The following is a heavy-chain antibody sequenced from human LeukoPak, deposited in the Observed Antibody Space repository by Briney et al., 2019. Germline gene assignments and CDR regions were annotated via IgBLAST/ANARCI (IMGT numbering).Heavy chain of an antibody. D-gene: IGHD3-22*01. V-gene: IGHV3-23*01. Sequence: GGSLRLSCAASGFTVNRYAMSWVRQAPGKGLEWVSLITNAGSTDYEESADSVRGRFIISRDDPKNTLYLEMNSLRAEDTAIYYCAKVQNDYDSSSGFYYYFDYWGQGTLVTVSS. CDR2: ITNAGST. J-gene: IGHJ4*02. CDR1: GFTVNRYA. CDR3: AKVQNDYDSSSGFYYYFDY.